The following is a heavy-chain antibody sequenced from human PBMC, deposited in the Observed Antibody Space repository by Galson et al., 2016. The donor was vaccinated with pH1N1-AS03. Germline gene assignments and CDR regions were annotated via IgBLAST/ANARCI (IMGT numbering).Heavy chain of an antibody. D-gene: IGHD3-9*01. CDR3: ARGWYDSWTGYLVDPFDY. V-gene: IGHV3-7*03. Sequence: SLRLSCAVSGFSLSNYWMTWVRQAPGKGLEWVANINKDGSEKSYVDSVKGRFTISRDNAKNSLYLQMNSLRADDTAVYFCARGWYDSWTGYLVDPFDYWGQGALVTVSS. CDR2: INKDGSEK. J-gene: IGHJ4*02. CDR1: GFSLSNYW.